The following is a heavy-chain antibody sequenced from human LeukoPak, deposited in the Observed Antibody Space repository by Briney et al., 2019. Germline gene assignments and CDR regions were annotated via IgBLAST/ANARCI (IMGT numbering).Heavy chain of an antibody. CDR3: ARDPSSVTLYFFDY. D-gene: IGHD4-11*01. V-gene: IGHV1-2*02. CDR2: IDANNGDT. Sequence: ASVTVSCKASGYTFMDNYIHWLRQAPGQGLEWMGWIDANNGDTKSAQKFQGRVTMSRDTSISTAYMDLSSLSPDDAAVYYCARDPSSVTLYFFDYWGQGTLVTVSS. CDR1: GYTFMDNY. J-gene: IGHJ4*02.